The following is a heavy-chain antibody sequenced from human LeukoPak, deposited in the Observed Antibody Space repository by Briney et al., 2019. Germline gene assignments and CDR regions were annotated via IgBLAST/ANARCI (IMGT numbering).Heavy chain of an antibody. Sequence: GESLNISCKGSGYSFTSYWIGCVRQMPGKGLEGMGFIYRGDSDTGYRPSFQGQVTISADKSISTAYLQWSSLKASDTAMYYCARQAATTSYFDYWGQGTLVTVSS. D-gene: IGHD5-24*01. V-gene: IGHV5-51*01. CDR2: IYRGDSDT. CDR3: ARQAATTSYFDY. J-gene: IGHJ4*02. CDR1: GYSFTSYW.